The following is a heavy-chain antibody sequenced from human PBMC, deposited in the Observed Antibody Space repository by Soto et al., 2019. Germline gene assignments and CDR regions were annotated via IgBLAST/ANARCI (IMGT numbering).Heavy chain of an antibody. Sequence: ASVKVSCKASGYTFTSYGISWVRQAPGQGLEWMGWISAYNSKTNYAQKIQGRVTITADESTSTAYMELSSLRSEDTAVYYCSRDRSYCSGGSCYSAWFDPWGQGTLVTVSS. CDR3: SRDRSYCSGGSCYSAWFDP. V-gene: IGHV1-18*01. D-gene: IGHD2-15*01. CDR2: ISAYNSKT. CDR1: GYTFTSYG. J-gene: IGHJ5*02.